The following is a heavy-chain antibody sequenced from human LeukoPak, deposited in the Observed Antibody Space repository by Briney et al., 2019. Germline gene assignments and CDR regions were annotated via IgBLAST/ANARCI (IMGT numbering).Heavy chain of an antibody. D-gene: IGHD3-10*01. Sequence: ASETLSLTCTVSGASISDFYWSWIRQSPEKGLEWLGYIFHTGSTNYNPSVKSRVTISMDTSRNQFSLRLNSMAAADTAVYYCARHPQEFRSDWFDPWGQGTLVTVSS. CDR1: GASISDFY. J-gene: IGHJ5*02. V-gene: IGHV4-59*08. CDR2: IFHTGST. CDR3: ARHPQEFRSDWFDP.